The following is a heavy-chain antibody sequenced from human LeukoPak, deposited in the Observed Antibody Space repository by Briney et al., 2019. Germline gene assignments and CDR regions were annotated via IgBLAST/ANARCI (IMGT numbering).Heavy chain of an antibody. J-gene: IGHJ3*02. D-gene: IGHD4-23*01. CDR2: INSGGSST. CDR1: GFAFSSYG. Sequence: GGSLRLSGAASGFAFSSYGMHWVRQAPGKGLVWVSRINSGGSSTSYADSVKGRFTISRDNAKNTLYLQMNSLRAEDTAVYYCARGGGNSWGAFDIWGQGTMVTVSS. V-gene: IGHV3-74*01. CDR3: ARGGGNSWGAFDI.